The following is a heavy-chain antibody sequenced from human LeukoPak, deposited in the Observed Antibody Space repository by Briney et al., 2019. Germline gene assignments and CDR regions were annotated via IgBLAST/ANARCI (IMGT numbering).Heavy chain of an antibody. J-gene: IGHJ4*02. Sequence: SVKVSCKASGGTFSSYAISWVRQAPGQGLEWMGGIIPIFGTANYAQKFQGRVTITADESTSTAYMELSSLRSEDTAVYYCAREYYDYVWGSYRPLGFDYWGQGTLVTVSS. CDR1: GGTFSSYA. CDR3: AREYYDYVWGSYRPLGFDY. V-gene: IGHV1-69*01. CDR2: IIPIFGTA. D-gene: IGHD3-16*02.